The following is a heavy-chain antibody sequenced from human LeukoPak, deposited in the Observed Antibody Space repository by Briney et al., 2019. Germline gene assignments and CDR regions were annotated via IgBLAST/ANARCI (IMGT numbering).Heavy chain of an antibody. J-gene: IGHJ4*02. CDR2: VRSGGST. CDR1: GDSISVYY. D-gene: IGHD2-21*01. V-gene: IGHV4-59*12. Sequence: SETLSPTCSVSGDSISVYYWSWIRQSPGKGLEWIGFVRSGGSTNYNPSLKSRVTISEDTAKKQFSLRLNSVTPEDTAVYYCAREFPQGAIFDYWGQGTLVTVSS. CDR3: AREFPQGAIFDY.